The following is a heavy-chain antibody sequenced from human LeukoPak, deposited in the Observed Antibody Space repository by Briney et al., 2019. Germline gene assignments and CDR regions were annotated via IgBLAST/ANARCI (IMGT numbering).Heavy chain of an antibody. Sequence: GGSPRLSCAGSGFRFSAYALTWVRQVPGKGLEWVSAISGSGGSTYYADSVKGRFTISRDNSKNTLYLQMNSLRAEDTAVYYCATYSSSWYCFDYWGQGTLVTVSS. CDR1: GFRFSAYA. D-gene: IGHD6-13*01. CDR3: ATYSSSWYCFDY. J-gene: IGHJ4*02. V-gene: IGHV3-23*01. CDR2: ISGSGGST.